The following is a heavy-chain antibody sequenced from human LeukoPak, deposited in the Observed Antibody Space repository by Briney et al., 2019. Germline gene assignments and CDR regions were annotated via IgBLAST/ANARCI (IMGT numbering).Heavy chain of an antibody. J-gene: IGHJ4*02. CDR3: ARGGAYYDFWSGYYIYVY. CDR2: INPNSGGT. V-gene: IGHV1-2*06. CDR1: GYTFTGYY. Sequence: ASVKVSCKASGYTFTGYYMHWVRQAPEQGLEWMGRINPNSGGTNYAQKFQGRVTMTRDTSISTAYMELSRLRSDDTAVYYCARGGAYYDFWSGYYIYVYWGQGTLVTVSS. D-gene: IGHD3-3*01.